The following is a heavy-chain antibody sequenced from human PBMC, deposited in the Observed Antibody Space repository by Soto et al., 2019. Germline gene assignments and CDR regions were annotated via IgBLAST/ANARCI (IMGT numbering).Heavy chain of an antibody. CDR1: GDAISNDNYY. D-gene: IGHD3-16*01. V-gene: IGHV4-30-4*08. J-gene: IGHJ4*02. Sequence: QVQLQESGPGLVKPSQTLSLICTVSGDAISNDNYYWSWIRQPPGKGLEWIGYIYSTGSTTYNPSLRSRLTMSIGPSKINFSLKLASVTAADTAVYYCARVESMLPSVLTSPLDYWGQGTLVTVSS. CDR2: IYSTGST. CDR3: ARVESMLPSVLTSPLDY.